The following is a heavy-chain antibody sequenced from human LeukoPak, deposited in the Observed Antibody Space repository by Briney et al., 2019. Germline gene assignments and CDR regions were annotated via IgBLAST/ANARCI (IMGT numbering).Heavy chain of an antibody. CDR3: ARGDGPTVTADYFQN. Sequence: EGSLRLSCAASGFTFDDYGMSWVRQVPGRGLEWICGINWNSGVTGYADSVKGRFNISRDNAKNSLFLQMNSLRGEGTAFYYCARGDGPTVTADYFQNWGQGTLVTVS. J-gene: IGHJ1*01. CDR2: INWNSGVT. D-gene: IGHD4-17*01. CDR1: GFTFDDYG. V-gene: IGHV3-20*04.